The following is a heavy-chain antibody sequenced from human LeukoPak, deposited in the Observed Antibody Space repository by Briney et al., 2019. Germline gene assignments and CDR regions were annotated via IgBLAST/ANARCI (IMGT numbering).Heavy chain of an antibody. CDR2: FSGSGDTT. Sequence: QTGGSLRLSCAASGFTFSSYAMNWVRQAPGKGLEWVSTFSGSGDTTYYADSVKGRFAISTDSSKNTLYLQMDSLRAEDTAVYYCAKDIVVVPAATDYWGQGTLVTVSS. J-gene: IGHJ4*02. V-gene: IGHV3-23*01. CDR1: GFTFSSYA. CDR3: AKDIVVVPAATDY. D-gene: IGHD2-2*01.